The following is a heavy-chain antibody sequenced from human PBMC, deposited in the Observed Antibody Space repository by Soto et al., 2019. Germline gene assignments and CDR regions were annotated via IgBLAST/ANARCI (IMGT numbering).Heavy chain of an antibody. V-gene: IGHV1-69*02. CDR1: GGTFNFYS. CDR2: VIPMVGMS. CDR3: ATNYGSGSAHFDY. Sequence: QVQLVQSGAEVKKPGSSVKVSCTASGGTFNFYSISWVRQAPGQGFEWVGRVIPMVGMSEYAQKFQGRVTITADKSTSTAYMNLRSLRSKDTAVYYCATNYGSGSAHFDYWGQGTLVTVSS. D-gene: IGHD3-10*01. J-gene: IGHJ4*02.